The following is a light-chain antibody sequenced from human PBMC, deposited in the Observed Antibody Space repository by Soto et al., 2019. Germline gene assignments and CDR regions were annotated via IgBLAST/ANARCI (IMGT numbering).Light chain of an antibody. CDR1: NSDIGAYNS. Sequence: QSALTQPASVSESPGQSITISCTGTNSDIGAYNSVSWYQQHPGKAPKLLIYDVSNRPSGISTRFSGSKFGNTASLTISGLQAEDEADYYCSSYTTSYTMVFGGGTKVTV. CDR3: SSYTTSYTMV. CDR2: DVS. J-gene: IGLJ3*02. V-gene: IGLV2-14*03.